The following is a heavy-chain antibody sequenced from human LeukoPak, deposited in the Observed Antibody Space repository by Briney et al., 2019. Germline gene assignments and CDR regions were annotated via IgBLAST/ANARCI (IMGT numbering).Heavy chain of an antibody. J-gene: IGHJ4*02. D-gene: IGHD3-9*01. CDR3: AKEPQPVLRYFDWLFDY. CDR2: ISGSGGST. Sequence: GGSLRLSCAASGFTFSSYAMSWVRQAPGKGLGWVSAISGSGGSTYYADSVKGRFTISRDNSKNTLYLQMNSLRAEDTAVYYCAKEPQPVLRYFDWLFDYWGQGTLVTVSS. CDR1: GFTFSSYA. V-gene: IGHV3-23*01.